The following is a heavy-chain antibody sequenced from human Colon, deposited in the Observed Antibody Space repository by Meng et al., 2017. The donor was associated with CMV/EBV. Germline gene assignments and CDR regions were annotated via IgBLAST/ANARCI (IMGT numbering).Heavy chain of an antibody. CDR1: GFTVSSNY. D-gene: IGHD6-13*01. Sequence: EVRRGGCGGGLVRPGGSLRLSSAAFGFTVSSNYMSWVRQAPGKGLEWVSVIYSGGSTYYADSVKGRFTISRDNSKNTLYLQMNSLRAEDTAVYYCARDSSSWYADYWGQGTLVTVSS. CDR2: IYSGGST. CDR3: ARDSSSWYADY. V-gene: IGHV3-66*01. J-gene: IGHJ4*02.